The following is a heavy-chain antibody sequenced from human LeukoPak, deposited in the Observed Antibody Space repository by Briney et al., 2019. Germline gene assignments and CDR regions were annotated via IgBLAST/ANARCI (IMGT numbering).Heavy chain of an antibody. D-gene: IGHD3-10*01. V-gene: IGHV3-48*02. Sequence: PGGSLRLSYAASGFTFSSYSMTWVRQAPGKGLEWVSYISSSSSTIYYADSVKGRFTISRDNAKHSLYLQMNSLRDEDTAVYFCARDGTYYYGSRSYWYFDLWGRGTLVTVSS. CDR3: ARDGTYYYGSRSYWYFDL. CDR1: GFTFSSYS. CDR2: ISSSSSTI. J-gene: IGHJ2*01.